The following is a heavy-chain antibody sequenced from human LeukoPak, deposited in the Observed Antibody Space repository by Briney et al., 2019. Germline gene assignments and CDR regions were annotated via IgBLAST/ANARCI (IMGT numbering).Heavy chain of an antibody. V-gene: IGHV3-13*01. D-gene: IGHD2-21*02. CDR2: IGTAGDT. CDR1: GFTFSSYD. Sequence: GGSLRLSCAASGFTFSSYDMHWVRQAVGKGLEWVSAIGTAGDTYYPGSVKGRFTISRENAKNSLYLQMNSLRAGDTAVYYCARSRALNCGGDCDAFDIWGQGTMVTVSS. CDR3: ARSRALNCGGDCDAFDI. J-gene: IGHJ3*02.